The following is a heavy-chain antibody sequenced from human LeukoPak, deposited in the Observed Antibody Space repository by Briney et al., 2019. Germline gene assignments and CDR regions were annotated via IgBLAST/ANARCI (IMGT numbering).Heavy chain of an antibody. CDR3: ARDHPLDIVVVPAASLDAFDV. CDR1: GYTFTSYG. Sequence: ASVKVSCKASGYTFTSYGISWVRQAPGQGLEWMGWISAYNGNTNYAQKLQGRVTMTTDTSTSTAYMELRSLRSDDTAVYYCARDHPLDIVVVPAASLDAFDVWGQGTMVTVSS. J-gene: IGHJ3*01. D-gene: IGHD2-2*03. CDR2: ISAYNGNT. V-gene: IGHV1-18*01.